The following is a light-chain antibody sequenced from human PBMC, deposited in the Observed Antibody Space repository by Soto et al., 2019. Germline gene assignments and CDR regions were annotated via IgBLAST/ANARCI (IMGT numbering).Light chain of an antibody. CDR1: QGFRNS. J-gene: IGKJ4*01. V-gene: IGKV1-8*01. CDR2: AAS. CDR3: QQYYNYPLT. Sequence: ALQVTQSPSSLSASAGDNVTITCLASQGFRNSLAWYQRKAGNAPKLLIYAASTLQSGVPSRFSGSGSGTDFTLTISGLQSEDFATYYCQQYYNYPLTFGGGTKVEIK.